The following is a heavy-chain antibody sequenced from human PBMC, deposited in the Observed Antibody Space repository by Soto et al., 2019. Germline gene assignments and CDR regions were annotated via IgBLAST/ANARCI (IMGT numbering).Heavy chain of an antibody. J-gene: IGHJ4*02. D-gene: IGHD6-19*01. Sequence: SETLSLTCAVYGGSFSGYYWSWIRQPPGKGLEWIGEINHSGSTNYNPSLKSRVTISVDTSKNQFSLKLSSVTTADTAVYYCARNKQWLPKGGFDYWGQGTLVTVSS. CDR1: GGSFSGYY. CDR3: ARNKQWLPKGGFDY. CDR2: INHSGST. V-gene: IGHV4-34*01.